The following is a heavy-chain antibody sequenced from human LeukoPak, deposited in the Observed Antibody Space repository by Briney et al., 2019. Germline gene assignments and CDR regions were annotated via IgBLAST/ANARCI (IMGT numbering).Heavy chain of an antibody. Sequence: PGGSLRLSCTGTGFTFSDYWMDWVRQASGKGLEWVANINQAGTDAYYVDSVKGRFTISRDNAKNLLFLQMNSLRAEDTAVYYCGRGDPEYWGQGALVTVSS. CDR1: GFTFSDYW. D-gene: IGHD1-14*01. J-gene: IGHJ4*02. CDR3: GRGDPEY. V-gene: IGHV3-7*01. CDR2: INQAGTDA.